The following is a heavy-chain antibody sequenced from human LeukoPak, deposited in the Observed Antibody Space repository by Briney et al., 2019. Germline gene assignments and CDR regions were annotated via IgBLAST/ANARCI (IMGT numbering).Heavy chain of an antibody. CDR3: AKTTIGYCSSTSCYYSPLDY. CDR1: GFTFSSYG. V-gene: IGHV3-30*18. CDR2: ISYDGSNK. D-gene: IGHD2-2*01. J-gene: IGHJ4*02. Sequence: GGSLRLSCAASGFTFSSYGMHWVRQAPGKGLEWVAVISYDGSNKYYADSVKGRFTISRDNSKNTLYLQMNSLRAEDTAVYYCAKTTIGYCSSTSCYYSPLDYWGQGTLVTVSS.